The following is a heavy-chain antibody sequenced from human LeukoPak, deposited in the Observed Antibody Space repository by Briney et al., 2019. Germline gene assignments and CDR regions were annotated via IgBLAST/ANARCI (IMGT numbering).Heavy chain of an antibody. Sequence: PSETLSLTCTVSGGSISSSSYYWGWIRQPPGKGLEWIGSIYYSGSTYYNPSLKSRVTISVDTSKNQFSLTLSSVTAADTAVYYCARDGPYRFLEWLSSWPPAQNWFDPWGQGTLVTVSS. CDR3: ARDGPYRFLEWLSSWPPAQNWFDP. V-gene: IGHV4-39*07. J-gene: IGHJ5*02. D-gene: IGHD3-3*01. CDR2: IYYSGST. CDR1: GGSISSSSYY.